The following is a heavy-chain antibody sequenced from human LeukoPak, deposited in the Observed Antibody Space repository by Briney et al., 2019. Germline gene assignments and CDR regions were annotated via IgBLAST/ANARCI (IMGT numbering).Heavy chain of an antibody. J-gene: IGHJ4*02. V-gene: IGHV4-34*01. D-gene: IGHD3-3*01. Sequence: PSETLSLTCAVYGGSFSGYYWSWIRQPPGKGLEWIGEINHSGSTNYNPSLKSRVTISVDTSKNQFSLKLSSVTAADTAVYYCARSTNYDFWSLYWGQGTLVTVSS. CDR2: INHSGST. CDR3: ARSTNYDFWSLY. CDR1: GGSFSGYY.